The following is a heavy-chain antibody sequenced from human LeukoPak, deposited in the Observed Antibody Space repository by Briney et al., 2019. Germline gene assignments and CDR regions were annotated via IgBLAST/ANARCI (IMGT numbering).Heavy chain of an antibody. Sequence: GGSLRLSCAASGFTFDDYGMSWVRQAPGKGLEWVSGINWNGGSTGYADSVKGRFTISRDNAKNSLFLQMNSLRAEDTALYYCARSYDSSGYYYDFDKKNFDYWGQGTLVTVSS. CDR3: ARSYDSSGYYYDFDKKNFDY. CDR2: INWNGGST. CDR1: GFTFDDYG. V-gene: IGHV3-20*04. D-gene: IGHD3-22*01. J-gene: IGHJ4*02.